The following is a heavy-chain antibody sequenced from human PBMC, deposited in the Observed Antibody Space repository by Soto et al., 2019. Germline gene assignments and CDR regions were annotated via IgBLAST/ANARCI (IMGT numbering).Heavy chain of an antibody. Sequence: GGSLRLSCAASGFTFVSYAINWVRQAPGRGLEWLSTISGSGVTIYYADSVKGRFPVSRDNSKNTVSLQMNSLRADDTAVYFCARVHSSGDSSPWGQGTLVTVSS. J-gene: IGHJ5*02. V-gene: IGHV3-23*01. CDR3: ARVHSSGDSSP. CDR1: GFTFVSYA. D-gene: IGHD6-19*01. CDR2: ISGSGVTI.